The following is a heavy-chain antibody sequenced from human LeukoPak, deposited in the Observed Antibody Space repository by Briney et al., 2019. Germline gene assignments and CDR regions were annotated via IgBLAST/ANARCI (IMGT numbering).Heavy chain of an antibody. Sequence: SETLSLTCTVSGYSISSGYYWGWIRQPPGKGLEWIGSIYHSGSTYYNPSLKSRVTISVDTSKNQFSLKLSSVTAADTAVYYCARAPGYCSSTSCYGSLISGVYFDYWGQGTLVTVSS. D-gene: IGHD2-2*03. CDR1: GYSISSGYY. V-gene: IGHV4-38-2*02. CDR3: ARAPGYCSSTSCYGSLISGVYFDY. CDR2: IYHSGST. J-gene: IGHJ4*02.